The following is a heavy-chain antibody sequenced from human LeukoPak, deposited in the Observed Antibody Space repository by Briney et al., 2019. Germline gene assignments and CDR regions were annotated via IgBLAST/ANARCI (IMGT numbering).Heavy chain of an antibody. CDR3: AKAVAVIASPIDC. V-gene: IGHV3-9*01. CDR2: ISWNSDTI. D-gene: IGHD6-13*01. J-gene: IGHJ4*02. Sequence: GGSLRLSCAASGFTFDVYAMHWVRQAPGKGLEWVSGISWNSDTIAYADSVKGRFTISRDNAKNSLSLQMNSLRAEDTALYYCAKAVAVIASPIDCWGQGTLVTVSS. CDR1: GFTFDVYA.